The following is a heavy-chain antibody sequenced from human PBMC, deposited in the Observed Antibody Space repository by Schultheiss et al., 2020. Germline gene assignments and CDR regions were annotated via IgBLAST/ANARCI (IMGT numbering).Heavy chain of an antibody. CDR1: GGSISSYY. D-gene: IGHD1-26*01. J-gene: IGHJ4*02. CDR3: ARLSGTYGRDCDY. Sequence: SETLSLTCTVSGGSISSYYWSWIRQPPGKGLEWIGEIYHSGDTYYNPSLKSRVTISVDTSKNQFSLKLTSVTAADTAVYYCARLSGTYGRDCDYWGQGTLVTVSS. CDR2: IYHSGDT. V-gene: IGHV4-59*04.